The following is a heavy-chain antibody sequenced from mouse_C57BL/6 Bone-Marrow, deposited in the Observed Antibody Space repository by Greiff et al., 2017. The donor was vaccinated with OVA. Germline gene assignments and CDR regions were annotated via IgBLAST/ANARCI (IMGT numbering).Heavy chain of an antibody. Sequence: DVKLVESGGGLVQPGGSMKLSCAASGFTFSDAWMDWVRQSPEKGLEWVAEIRNKSNNHATYYSESEKGRFTISRDDSKSSVYLQMNSLRAEDTGIYYCTGKTLAWFAYWGQGTLVTVSA. V-gene: IGHV6-6*01. J-gene: IGHJ3*01. CDR2: IRNKSNNHAT. CDR1: GFTFSDAW. D-gene: IGHD2-1*01. CDR3: TGKTLAWFAY.